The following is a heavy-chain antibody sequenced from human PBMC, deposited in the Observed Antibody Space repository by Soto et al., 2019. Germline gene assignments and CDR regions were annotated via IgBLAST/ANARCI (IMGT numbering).Heavy chain of an antibody. D-gene: IGHD5-12*01. J-gene: IGHJ6*02. Sequence: PGGSLRLSCAASGFTFSSYAMHWVRQAPGKGLEWVAATSYDGSNKYYADSVKGRFTISRDNSKDTLYLQMNSLRAEDTAVYYCARDIAATIDEFGGMDVWGQGTTVTVSS. V-gene: IGHV3-30-3*01. CDR2: TSYDGSNK. CDR1: GFTFSSYA. CDR3: ARDIAATIDEFGGMDV.